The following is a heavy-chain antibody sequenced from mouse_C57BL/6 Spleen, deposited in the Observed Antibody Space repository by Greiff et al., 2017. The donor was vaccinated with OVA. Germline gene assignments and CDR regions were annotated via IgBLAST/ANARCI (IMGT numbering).Heavy chain of an antibody. J-gene: IGHJ4*01. Sequence: QVQLQQPGAELVKPGASVKMSCKASGYTFTSYWITWVKQRPGQGLEWIGDIYPGSGSTNYNEKFKSKATLTVDTSSSTAYMQLSSLTSEDSAVYYCARFTTVVALYYYAMDDWGQGTSVTVSS. CDR2: IYPGSGST. D-gene: IGHD1-1*01. V-gene: IGHV1-55*01. CDR1: GYTFTSYW. CDR3: ARFTTVVALYYYAMDD.